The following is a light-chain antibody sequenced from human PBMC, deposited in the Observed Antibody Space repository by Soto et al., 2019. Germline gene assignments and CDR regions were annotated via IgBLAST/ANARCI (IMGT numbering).Light chain of an antibody. Sequence: QAVVTQEPSLTVSPGGTVTLTCGSSTGSVTSGHYPYWFQQKPGQVPRRLIYDTSNKHSWTPARFSGSLLGGKAALTLSGAQPEDEADYYCMLLYTGARVFGGGTTLTVL. CDR1: TGSVTSGHY. CDR2: DTS. CDR3: MLLYTGARV. J-gene: IGLJ3*02. V-gene: IGLV7-46*01.